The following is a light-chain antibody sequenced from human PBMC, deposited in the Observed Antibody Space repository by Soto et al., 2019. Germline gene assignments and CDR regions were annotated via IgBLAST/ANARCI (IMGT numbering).Light chain of an antibody. CDR3: QQYNNWPAIT. Sequence: DIVMTQSPDSLAVSLGERATIQXXSSQXVLYISNNKNYLAWYQQKPGQPPKLXXQSASTRESGVPDRFSGSGSGTDFTLTISSLQSEDFAVYYCQQYNNWPAITFGQGTRLEIK. V-gene: IGKV4-1*01. CDR2: SAS. CDR1: QXVLYISNNKNY. J-gene: IGKJ5*01.